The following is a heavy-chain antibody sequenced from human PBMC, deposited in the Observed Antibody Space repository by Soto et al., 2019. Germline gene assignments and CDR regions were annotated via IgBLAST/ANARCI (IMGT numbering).Heavy chain of an antibody. D-gene: IGHD3-10*01. Sequence: GESLKISCKGSGYSFTSYWIGWVRQMPGKGLEWMGIIYPGDSDTRYSPSFQGQVTISADKSISTAYLQWSSLKASDTAKYNSAGGGVRGVITRTRDYYGMDVWGQGTTVTVSS. V-gene: IGHV5-51*01. CDR1: GYSFTSYW. CDR3: AGGGVRGVITRTRDYYGMDV. CDR2: IYPGDSDT. J-gene: IGHJ6*02.